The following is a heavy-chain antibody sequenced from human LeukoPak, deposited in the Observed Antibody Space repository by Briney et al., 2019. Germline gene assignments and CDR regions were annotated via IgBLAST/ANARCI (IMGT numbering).Heavy chain of an antibody. D-gene: IGHD3-22*01. J-gene: IGHJ4*02. V-gene: IGHV3-23*01. CDR3: AKDLVTMIVVVISGEFDY. Sequence: PGGSLRLSCAASGFTFSSYAMSWVRQAPGKGLEWVSGIRGSGDSTYYADSVKGRFTISRDNSKNTLFLQMSGLRAEDTAVYYCAKDLVTMIVVVISGEFDYWGQGTLVTVSS. CDR1: GFTFSSYA. CDR2: IRGSGDST.